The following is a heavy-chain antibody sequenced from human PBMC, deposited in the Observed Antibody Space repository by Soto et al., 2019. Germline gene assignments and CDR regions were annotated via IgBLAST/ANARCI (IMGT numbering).Heavy chain of an antibody. J-gene: IGHJ5*02. V-gene: IGHV4-30-4*01. D-gene: IGHD2-2*01. CDR3: AGYQLPKLGVGWFDP. CDR1: GGCISSGDYY. CDR2: IYYSGST. Sequence: QVQLQESGPGLVKPSQTLSLTCTVSGGCISSGDYYWSWIRQPPGKGLEWIGYIYYSGSTYYNPSLKSRVTIPVDTSKNQFSLKLSSVTAADTAVSYCAGYQLPKLGVGWFDPWGQGTLVTVSS.